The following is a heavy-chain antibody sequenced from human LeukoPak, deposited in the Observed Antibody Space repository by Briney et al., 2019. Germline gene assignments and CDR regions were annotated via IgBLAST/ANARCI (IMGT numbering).Heavy chain of an antibody. CDR3: ARDLTGDQFFDP. CDR2: IYYSGST. J-gene: IGHJ5*02. Sequence: SQTLSLTCTVSGGSISNDGYYWSWIRQHPGKGLEWLGYIYYSGSTYYNPSFKSRVTLSVDTSKSQFSLRLSSVTAADTAVYYCARDLTGDQFFDPWGQGTLVTVSS. CDR1: GGSISNDGYY. D-gene: IGHD7-27*01. V-gene: IGHV4-31*03.